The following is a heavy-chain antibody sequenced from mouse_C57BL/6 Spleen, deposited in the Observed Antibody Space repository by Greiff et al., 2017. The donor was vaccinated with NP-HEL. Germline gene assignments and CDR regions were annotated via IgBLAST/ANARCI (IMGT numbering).Heavy chain of an antibody. CDR2: IYPGDGDT. V-gene: IGHV1-82*01. CDR1: GYAFSSSW. Sequence: VQLQQSGPELVKPGASVKISCKASGYAFSSSWMNWVKQRPGKGLEWIGRIYPGDGDTNYNGKFKGKATLTADKSSSTAYMQLSSLTSEDSAVYFCARGTEPVCAYWGQGTRVTVSA. J-gene: IGHJ3*01. CDR3: ARGTEPVCAY. D-gene: IGHD3-3*01.